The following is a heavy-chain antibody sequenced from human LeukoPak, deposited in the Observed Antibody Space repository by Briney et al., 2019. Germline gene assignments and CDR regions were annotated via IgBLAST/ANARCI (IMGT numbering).Heavy chain of an antibody. Sequence: TSETLSLTCTVSGGSISSCYWSWIRQPPGKGLEWIGYIYYSGSTNYNPSLKSRVTISVDTSKNQFSLKLSSVTAADTAVYYCARTGDYDILNPNWFDPWGQGTLVTVSS. CDR3: ARTGDYDILNPNWFDP. CDR2: IYYSGST. CDR1: GGSISSCY. J-gene: IGHJ5*02. D-gene: IGHD3-9*01. V-gene: IGHV4-59*08.